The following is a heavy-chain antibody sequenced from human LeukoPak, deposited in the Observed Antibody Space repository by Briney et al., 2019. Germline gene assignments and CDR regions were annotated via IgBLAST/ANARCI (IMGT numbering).Heavy chain of an antibody. CDR2: INHSGST. CDR3: ARGRSVDYDFWSGYRYIRGHYGMDV. CDR1: GGSFSGYY. D-gene: IGHD3-3*01. J-gene: IGHJ6*02. V-gene: IGHV4-34*01. Sequence: PSETLSLTCAVYGGSFSGYYWSWIRQPPGKGLEWIGEINHSGSTNYNPSLKSRVTISVDTSKNQFSLKLSSVTAADTAVYYCARGRSVDYDFWSGYRYIRGHYGMDVWGQGTTVTVSS.